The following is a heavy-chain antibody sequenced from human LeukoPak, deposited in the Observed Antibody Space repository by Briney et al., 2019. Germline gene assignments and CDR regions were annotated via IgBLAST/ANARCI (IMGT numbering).Heavy chain of an antibody. CDR1: GYTFTGYY. CDR2: INPNSGGT. CDR3: ARGGSGSYDGYFDY. D-gene: IGHD3-10*01. J-gene: IGHJ4*02. V-gene: IGHV1-2*02. Sequence: ASVKVSCKASGYTFTGYYMHWVRQAPGQGLEWMGWINPNSGGTNYAQKFQGRVTMTRDTSISTAYMELRSLRSDDTAVYYCARGGSGSYDGYFDYWGQGTLVTVSS.